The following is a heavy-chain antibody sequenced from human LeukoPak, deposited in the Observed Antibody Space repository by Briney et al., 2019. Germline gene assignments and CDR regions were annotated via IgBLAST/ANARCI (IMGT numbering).Heavy chain of an antibody. CDR3: TSHRRYDFWSNYQAYYYHYMDV. Sequence: PGGSLRLSCVASGFILSSSEMNWVRQAPGKGLEWVGRIKTKADGGTTDYAVPVKGRFTISRDDSKNTLYLQMNSLKTEDTAVYYCTSHRRYDFWSNYQAYYYHYMDVWGKGTTVTVSS. CDR1: GFILSSSE. J-gene: IGHJ6*03. D-gene: IGHD3/OR15-3a*01. V-gene: IGHV3-15*01. CDR2: IKTKADGGTT.